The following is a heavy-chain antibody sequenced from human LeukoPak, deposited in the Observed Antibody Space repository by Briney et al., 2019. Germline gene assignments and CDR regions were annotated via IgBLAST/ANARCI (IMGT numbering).Heavy chain of an antibody. CDR3: ASMTTVTKYFQH. CDR1: GFTFSDYY. V-gene: IGHV3-11*06. Sequence: PGGSLRLSCAASGFTFSDYYMSWIRQAPGKGLEWVSYISSSSSYTNYADSVKGRFTISRDNAKNSLYLRMNSLRAEDTAVYYCASMTTVTKYFQHWGQGTLVTVSS. CDR2: ISSSSSYT. D-gene: IGHD4-17*01. J-gene: IGHJ1*01.